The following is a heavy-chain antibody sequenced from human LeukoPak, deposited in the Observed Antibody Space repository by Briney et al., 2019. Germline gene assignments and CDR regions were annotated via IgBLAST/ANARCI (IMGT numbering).Heavy chain of an antibody. D-gene: IGHD3-3*01. CDR3: ARGASGMLIIQEYFYGMDV. J-gene: IGHJ6*02. CDR2: VSHSGST. Sequence: PSETLSLTCTVSGGSISSSSYYWNWIRQPPGKGLEWIGEVSHSGSTNYNPSLKSRVTMSVDTSKNQFSLKLTSVTAADTAVYYCARGASGMLIIQEYFYGMDVWGQGTTVIVSS. CDR1: GGSISSSSYY. V-gene: IGHV4-39*07.